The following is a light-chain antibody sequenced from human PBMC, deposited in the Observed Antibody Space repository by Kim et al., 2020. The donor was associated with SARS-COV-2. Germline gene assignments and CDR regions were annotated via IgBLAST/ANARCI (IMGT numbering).Light chain of an antibody. CDR3: ASWDSSLNGVL. Sequence: ELTQPPSTSGTPGQRVTISCSGTKSNIGTNFVWWYKQLLGTAPELLIHADNQRSSGVPDRFSASKSDTSASLAISGLQADDEADYFCASWDSSLNGVLFGGGTQLTVL. CDR2: ADN. CDR1: KSNIGTNF. V-gene: IGLV1-44*01. J-gene: IGLJ2*01.